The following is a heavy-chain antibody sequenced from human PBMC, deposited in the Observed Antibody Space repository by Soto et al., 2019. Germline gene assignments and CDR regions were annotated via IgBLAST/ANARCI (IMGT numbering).Heavy chain of an antibody. V-gene: IGHV3-9*01. CDR1: GFTFADYA. Sequence: GGSLRLSCAASGFTFADYAMHWVRQAPGKGLEWVSGINWNSGYIAYADSVKGRFTISRDNAKNSLYLQMNSLRAEDTALYYCAKSLCGGNCHNCPAFPWGQGTLVTVSS. CDR3: AKSLCGGNCHNCPAFP. D-gene: IGHD2-21*02. CDR2: INWNSGYI. J-gene: IGHJ5*02.